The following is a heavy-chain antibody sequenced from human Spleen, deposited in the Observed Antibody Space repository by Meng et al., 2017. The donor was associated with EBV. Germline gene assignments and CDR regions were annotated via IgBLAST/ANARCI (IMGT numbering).Heavy chain of an antibody. CDR3: ARESGRGYTPDF. D-gene: IGHD3-10*01. CDR2: LIPDFGTA. CDR1: DGSFRYSA. V-gene: IGHV1-69*01. J-gene: IGHJ4*02. Sequence: VEVVRSGDELKDPGSSVTGSCKASDGSFRYSAISWVRQAPGQGLECMGGLIPDFGTADYEPNYQDRVTITADDSTSTAYMELNSLTSEDTAIYFYARESGRGYTPDFWGQGTLVTVFS.